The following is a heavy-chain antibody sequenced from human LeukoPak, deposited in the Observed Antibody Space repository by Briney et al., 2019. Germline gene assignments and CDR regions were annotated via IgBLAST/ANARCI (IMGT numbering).Heavy chain of an antibody. Sequence: SETLSLTCTVSGDSISSGGYYWTWIRQLPGKGLEWIGYISYSGSTSYNPSLKSRLLISVDTSKNQFSLRLSSVTAADTAVYYCARGGGYSYGDYDIYYYYGMDVWGQGTTVTVSS. CDR1: GDSISSGGYY. J-gene: IGHJ6*02. V-gene: IGHV4-31*03. D-gene: IGHD5-18*01. CDR2: ISYSGST. CDR3: ARGGGYSYGDYDIYYYYGMDV.